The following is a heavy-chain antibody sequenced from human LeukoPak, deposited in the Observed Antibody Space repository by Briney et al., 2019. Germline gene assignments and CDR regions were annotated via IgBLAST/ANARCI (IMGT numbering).Heavy chain of an antibody. J-gene: IGHJ3*02. Sequence: TSETLSLTCTVSGGSISSSSYYWGWIRQPPGKGLEWIGSIYYSGSTYYNPSLKSRVTISVDTSKNQFSLKLSSVTAADTAVYYCARNYYYDSSGYYQSAFDIWGQGTMVTVSS. CDR3: ARNYYYDSSGYYQSAFDI. CDR1: GGSISSSSYY. V-gene: IGHV4-39*01. D-gene: IGHD3-22*01. CDR2: IYYSGST.